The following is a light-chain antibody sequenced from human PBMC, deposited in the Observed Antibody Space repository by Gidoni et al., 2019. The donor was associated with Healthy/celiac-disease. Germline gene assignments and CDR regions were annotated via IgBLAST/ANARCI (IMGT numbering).Light chain of an antibody. Sequence: QSALTQPASVSGSPGQSITISCTGTSSDVGGYNYVSWYQQHPGNAPKLMIYYVSNRPSGVSNRFSGSKSGNTASLTISGLQAEDEADYYCSSYTSSSTLVFGGGTKLTVL. CDR1: SSDVGGYNY. CDR3: SSYTSSSTLV. J-gene: IGLJ2*01. CDR2: YVS. V-gene: IGLV2-14*01.